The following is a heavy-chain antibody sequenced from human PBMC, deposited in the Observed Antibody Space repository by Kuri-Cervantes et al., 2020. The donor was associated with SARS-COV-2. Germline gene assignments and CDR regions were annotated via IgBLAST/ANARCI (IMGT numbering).Heavy chain of an antibody. CDR2: IDWDDNK. Sequence: SGPTLVKPTQTLTLICTFSGFSLTSTGMCVSWIRHPPGRALEWLAFIDWDDNKYYSTSLETWLTISKDTSKNQVILTMRNMDPANTATYYCARHSSGSYCDYWGQGTPVTVSS. CDR1: GFSLTSTGMC. V-gene: IGHV2-70*01. CDR3: ARHSSGSYCDY. J-gene: IGHJ4*02. D-gene: IGHD6-19*01.